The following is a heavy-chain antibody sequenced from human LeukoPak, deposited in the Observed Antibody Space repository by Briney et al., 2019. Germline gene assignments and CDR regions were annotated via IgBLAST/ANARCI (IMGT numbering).Heavy chain of an antibody. CDR2: INHSGST. V-gene: IGHV4-34*01. J-gene: IGHJ4*02. CDR3: ARGYSSGWYPIGTWFDY. Sequence: PSETLSLTCAVYGGSFSGYYWSWIRQSSGKGLEWIGEINHSGSTNYNPSLKSRLTISVDTSKNQFSLKLSSVTAADTAVYYCARGYSSGWYPIGTWFDYWGQGTLVTVSS. CDR1: GGSFSGYY. D-gene: IGHD6-19*01.